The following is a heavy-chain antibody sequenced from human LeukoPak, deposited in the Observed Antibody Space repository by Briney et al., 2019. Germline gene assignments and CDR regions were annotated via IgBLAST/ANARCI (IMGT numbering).Heavy chain of an antibody. J-gene: IGHJ4*02. CDR1: GGSISSGGYY. Sequence: PSETLSLTCTVSGGSISSGGYYWSWIRQPPGKGLEWIGYIYHSGSTYYNPSLKSRVTISVDRSKNQFSLKLSSVTAADTAVYYCARVAWYCSGGSCHSPIDYWGQGTLVTVSS. D-gene: IGHD2-15*01. CDR3: ARVAWYCSGGSCHSPIDY. V-gene: IGHV4-30-2*01. CDR2: IYHSGST.